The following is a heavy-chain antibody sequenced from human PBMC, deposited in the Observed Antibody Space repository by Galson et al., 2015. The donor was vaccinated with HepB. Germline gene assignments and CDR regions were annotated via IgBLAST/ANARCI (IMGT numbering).Heavy chain of an antibody. Sequence: SLRLSCAASGFNFSNYAMSWVRQAPGKGLEWVSAISESGGRTYYADSVQGRFTISRDNSKNTLYLQMNSLRAEDTAVFYCAKSDGNVRHYDFWSGYFNYWGQGALVTVSS. CDR3: AKSDGNVRHYDFWSGYFNY. J-gene: IGHJ4*02. V-gene: IGHV3-23*01. CDR2: ISESGGRT. CDR1: GFNFSNYA. D-gene: IGHD3-3*01.